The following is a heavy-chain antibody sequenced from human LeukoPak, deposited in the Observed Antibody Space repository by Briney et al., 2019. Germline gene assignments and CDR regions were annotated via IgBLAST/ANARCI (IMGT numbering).Heavy chain of an antibody. CDR2: IYPSDSDT. V-gene: IGHV5-51*01. CDR3: ARRSCSGATCYQLDY. D-gene: IGHD2-15*01. CDR1: GYRFTSYS. J-gene: IGHJ4*02. Sequence: KPGESLKISCEGSGYRFTSYSIAWVRQMPGKGLEWMGIIYPSDSDTTYSPSFQGQVTISADKSISTAYPQWSSLKASDTAVYYCARRSCSGATCYQLDYWGQGTLVTVSS.